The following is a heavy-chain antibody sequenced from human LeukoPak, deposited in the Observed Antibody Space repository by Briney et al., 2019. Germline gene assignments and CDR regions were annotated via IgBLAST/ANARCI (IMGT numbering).Heavy chain of an antibody. D-gene: IGHD6-6*01. CDR2: VYHSGST. CDR3: ARDGAYTSSSSIY. CDR1: GDSISSSTYY. J-gene: IGHJ4*02. Sequence: PSETLSLTCTVSGDSISSSTYYWGWVRQPPGKGLEWIGSVYHSGSTYYNPSLKSRVTISLDTSKNQFSLKLRSVTTADTAVFYCARDGAYTSSSSIYWGQGTLVTVSS. V-gene: IGHV4-39*07.